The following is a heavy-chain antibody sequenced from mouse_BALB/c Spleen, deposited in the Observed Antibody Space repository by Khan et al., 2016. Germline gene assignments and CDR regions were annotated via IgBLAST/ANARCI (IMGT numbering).Heavy chain of an antibody. Sequence: EVQLVESGGGLVQPKGSLKLSCAASGFTFNTNAMNWVRQAPGKGLEWVARIRSKSNNYATYYADSVKDRFTISRDDSQSMLYLQMNNLKTEDTAMYYCGRERGLAYWGQGTLVTVSA. CDR3: GRERGLAY. J-gene: IGHJ3*01. V-gene: IGHV10S3*01. CDR1: GFTFNTNA. CDR2: IRSKSNNYAT.